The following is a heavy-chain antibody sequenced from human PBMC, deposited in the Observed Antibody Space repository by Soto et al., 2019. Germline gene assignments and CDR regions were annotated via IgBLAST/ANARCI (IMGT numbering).Heavy chain of an antibody. CDR3: AKVDYGTATPGLDY. J-gene: IGHJ4*02. Sequence: GGSLRLSCAASGFTFSSYGMHWVRQAPGKGLEWVAVISYDGSNKYYADSVKGRFTISRDNSKNTLYLQMNSLRAEDTAVYYCAKVDYGTATPGLDYWGQGTLVTVSS. CDR1: GFTFSSYG. D-gene: IGHD2-15*01. V-gene: IGHV3-30*18. CDR2: ISYDGSNK.